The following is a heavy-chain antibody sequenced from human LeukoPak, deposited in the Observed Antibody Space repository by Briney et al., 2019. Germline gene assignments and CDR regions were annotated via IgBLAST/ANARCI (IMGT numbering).Heavy chain of an antibody. V-gene: IGHV1-69*01. J-gene: IGHJ3*02. CDR1: GGTFSSYA. CDR3: AREGGSSSWYDLGAFDI. Sequence: SVKVSCKASGGTFSSYAISWVRQAPGQGLEWMGGIIPIFGTANYAQKFQGRVTITADESTSTAYMELSSLRSEDTAVYYCAREGGSSSWYDLGAFDIWGQGTMVTVSS. D-gene: IGHD6-13*01. CDR2: IIPIFGTA.